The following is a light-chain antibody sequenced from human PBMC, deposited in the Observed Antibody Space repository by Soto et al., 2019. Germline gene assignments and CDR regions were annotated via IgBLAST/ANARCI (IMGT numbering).Light chain of an antibody. Sequence: EIQLTQSPSFLSASIGDRVTITCRASQGISNYLAWYQQKLGKAPKLLISAASTLQSGVPSRFSGSGSGTEFTLTISSLQPEDFATYYCPQLNSYPLTFGGRTKVYIK. CDR1: QGISNY. V-gene: IGKV1-9*01. CDR2: AAS. CDR3: PQLNSYPLT. J-gene: IGKJ4*01.